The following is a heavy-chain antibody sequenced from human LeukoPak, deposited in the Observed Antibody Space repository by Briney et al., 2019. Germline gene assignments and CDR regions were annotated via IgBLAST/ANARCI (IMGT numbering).Heavy chain of an antibody. CDR3: ARGPTYGQAFDS. D-gene: IGHD3-10*01. J-gene: IGHJ4*02. Sequence: GGSLRLSCAASGFTFSTYWMSWVRQAQGQGLERVASIKHDGSGNTSVDSVKGRFTISRDNAKNSLYLQMDSLRAEDTAVYYCARGPTYGQAFDSWGQGTLVTVSS. CDR2: IKHDGSGN. CDR1: GFTFSTYW. V-gene: IGHV3-7*01.